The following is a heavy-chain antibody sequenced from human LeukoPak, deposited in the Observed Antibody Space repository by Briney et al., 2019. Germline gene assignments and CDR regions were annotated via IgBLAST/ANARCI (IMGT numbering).Heavy chain of an antibody. D-gene: IGHD6-13*01. CDR3: ARDRRPYSSSWCFDY. Sequence: PGGSLRLSCAASGFTFSSYAMHWVRQAPGKGLEWVAVISYDGSNKYYADSVKGRFTISRDNSKNTLYLQMNSLRAEDTAVYYCARDRRPYSSSWCFDYWGQGTLVTVSS. V-gene: IGHV3-30-3*01. CDR1: GFTFSSYA. J-gene: IGHJ4*02. CDR2: ISYDGSNK.